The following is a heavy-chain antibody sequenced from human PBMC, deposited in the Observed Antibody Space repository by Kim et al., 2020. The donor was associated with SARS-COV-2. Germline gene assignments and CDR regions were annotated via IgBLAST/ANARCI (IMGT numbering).Heavy chain of an antibody. V-gene: IGHV3-23*01. Sequence: GGSLRLSCAASGFAFSSYAMSWVRQAPGKGLEWVSAISVSGDSTWYADSVKGRFTISRDNSKNTLYLQMNSLGVEDTAIYHCAKDLRATSSSWYGGIDY. D-gene: IGHD6-13*01. J-gene: IGHJ4*01. CDR3: AKDLRATSSSWYGGIDY. CDR2: ISVSGDST. CDR1: GFAFSSYA.